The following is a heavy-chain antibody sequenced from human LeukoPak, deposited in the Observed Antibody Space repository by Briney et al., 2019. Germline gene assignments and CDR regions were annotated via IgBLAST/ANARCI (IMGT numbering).Heavy chain of an antibody. CDR2: ITASGINT. V-gene: IGHV3-23*01. CDR1: GFTFNSYA. CDR3: ARAGYCSGGSCYGSDY. J-gene: IGHJ4*02. D-gene: IGHD2-15*01. Sequence: GGSLRLSCAASGFTFNSYAMTWVRQAPGKGLEWVSAITASGINTYYAASVKGRFTISRDNSKNTMYLQMDSLRAEDTAVYYCARAGYCSGGSCYGSDYWGQGTLVSVSS.